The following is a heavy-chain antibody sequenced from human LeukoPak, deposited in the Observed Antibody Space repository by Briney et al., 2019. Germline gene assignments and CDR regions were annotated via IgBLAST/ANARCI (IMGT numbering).Heavy chain of an antibody. D-gene: IGHD3-10*01. J-gene: IGHJ4*02. CDR3: ARDQVYFGSGTYPPDY. V-gene: IGHV3-30*01. Sequence: GVSLRLSCAASGFTFSKNFMHWVRQAPGKGLEWVAVISYDGRNKYYADSVKGRFTISRDNSKNTLYLQINSLRPEDTAVYFCARDQVYFGSGTYPPDYWGQGTLVT. CDR1: GFTFSKNF. CDR2: ISYDGRNK.